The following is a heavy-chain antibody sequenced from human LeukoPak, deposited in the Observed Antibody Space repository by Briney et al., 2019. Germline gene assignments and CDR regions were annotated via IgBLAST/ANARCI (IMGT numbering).Heavy chain of an antibody. CDR3: ARVPPYCSGGSCYGFDY. V-gene: IGHV3-21*01. CDR2: ISSSSSYI. CDR1: GFTFSSYS. D-gene: IGHD2-15*01. J-gene: IGHJ4*02. Sequence: GGSLRLSCAASGFTFSSYSMNWVRQAPGKGLEWVSSISSSSSYIYYADSVKGRFTISRDNAKNSLYLQMNSLRAEDTAVYYCARVPPYCSGGSCYGFDYWGQGSLVTVSS.